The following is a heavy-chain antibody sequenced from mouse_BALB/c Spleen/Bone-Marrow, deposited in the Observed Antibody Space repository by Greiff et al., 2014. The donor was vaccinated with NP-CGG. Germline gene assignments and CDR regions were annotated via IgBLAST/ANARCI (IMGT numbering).Heavy chain of an antibody. CDR1: GFTFTDYF. CDR2: IRNKANGYTT. CDR3: ARDYSGYFDF. V-gene: IGHV7-3*02. D-gene: IGHD5-1*01. Sequence: EVMLVESGGGLVQPGGSLRLSCTTSGFTFTDYFMTWVRQPPGRALEWLGFIRNKANGYTTEYNPSVKGRFTISRDTSQGILYLQMNTLRAEDSAIYFCARDYSGYFDFWGHGTTLTVSS. J-gene: IGHJ2*01.